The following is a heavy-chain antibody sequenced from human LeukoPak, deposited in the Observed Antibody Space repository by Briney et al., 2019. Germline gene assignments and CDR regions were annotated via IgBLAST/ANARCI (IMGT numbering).Heavy chain of an antibody. CDR2: LSYDGSNK. CDR1: GFTFSSYG. V-gene: IGHV3-30*03. J-gene: IGHJ6*02. CDR3: ARDCSGGSCYSGWGYYYGMDV. Sequence: GGSLRLSCAASGFTFSSYGMHWVRQAPGKGLEWVAVLSYDGSNKYYADSVKGRFTISRDNSKNTPYLQMNSLRAEDTAVYSCARDCSGGSCYSGWGYYYGMDVWGHGTTVTVSS. D-gene: IGHD2-15*01.